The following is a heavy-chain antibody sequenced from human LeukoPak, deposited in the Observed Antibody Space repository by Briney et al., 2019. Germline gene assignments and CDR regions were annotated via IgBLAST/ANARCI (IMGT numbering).Heavy chain of an antibody. J-gene: IGHJ4*02. Sequence: GGSLRPSCAASGFTFSSYWMSWVRQAPGKGLEWVAHIKQDGSVKYYVDSVKGRFTISRDNAKNSLYLQMNSLRAEDTAVYYCAKRHYYDSSGYSRGYFDYWGQGTLVTVSS. CDR1: GFTFSSYW. CDR3: AKRHYYDSSGYSRGYFDY. CDR2: IKQDGSVK. V-gene: IGHV3-7*03. D-gene: IGHD3-22*01.